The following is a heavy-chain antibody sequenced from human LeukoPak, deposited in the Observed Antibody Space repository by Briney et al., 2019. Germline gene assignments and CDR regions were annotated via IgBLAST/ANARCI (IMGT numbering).Heavy chain of an antibody. D-gene: IGHD6-13*01. V-gene: IGHV3-21*01. CDR3: ARNPRGPDSSSCYDY. Sequence: PGGSLRLSCAASGFTFSSYSMNWVRQAPGKGLEWVSFISTSSSYIYYADSVKGRFTISRDNAKNSLYLQMNSLRAEGTAVYYCARNPRGPDSSSCYDYWGQGTLVTVSS. J-gene: IGHJ4*02. CDR2: ISTSSSYI. CDR1: GFTFSSYS.